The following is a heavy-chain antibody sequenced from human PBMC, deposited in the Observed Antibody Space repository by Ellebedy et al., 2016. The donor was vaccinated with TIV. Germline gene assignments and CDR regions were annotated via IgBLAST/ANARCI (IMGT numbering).Heavy chain of an antibody. CDR2: INPSGGST. CDR3: ARGDSTFYVYSGSSDFDY. D-gene: IGHD1-26*01. J-gene: IGHJ4*02. CDR1: GYTFTSYY. V-gene: IGHV1-46*04. Sequence: AASVKVSCKASGYTFTSYYMHWVRQAPGQGLEWMGIINPSGGSTSYAQKLQGRVTMTRDTSTSTVYMELSSLRSEDTAVYYCARGDSTFYVYSGSSDFDYWGQGTLVTVSS.